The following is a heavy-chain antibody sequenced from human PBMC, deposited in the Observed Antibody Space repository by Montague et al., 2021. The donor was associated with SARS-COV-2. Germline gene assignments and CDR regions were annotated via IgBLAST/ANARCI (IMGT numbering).Heavy chain of an antibody. V-gene: IGHV4-4*02. CDR3: ARDIWEPEVRSRGWFDP. J-gene: IGHJ5*02. D-gene: IGHD1-26*01. CDR1: GGSISDNNW. CDR2: VSLGGHT. Sequence: SETLSLTCGVSGGSISDNNWWSWVRQSPETGLEWIGEVSLGGHTDYNPSLKSRVTISLDKSKNQLSLKLTSVTAAGTAVYYCARDIWEPEVRSRGWFDPWGQGILVTVSS.